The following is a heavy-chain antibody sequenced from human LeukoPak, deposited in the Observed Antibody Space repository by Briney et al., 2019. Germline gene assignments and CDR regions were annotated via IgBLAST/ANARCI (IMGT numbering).Heavy chain of an antibody. Sequence: GGSLRLSCAASGFTFSDYSMNWLRQAPGKGREGVSYISSGSSTIYYADSVKGRFTISRDNAKNSLYLQMNSLRAEDTAVYYCARDRAGGAYHYDSSGYNYWGQGTLVTVSS. CDR2: ISSGSSTI. D-gene: IGHD3-22*01. J-gene: IGHJ4*02. CDR1: GFTFSDYS. V-gene: IGHV3-48*01. CDR3: ARDRAGGAYHYDSSGYNY.